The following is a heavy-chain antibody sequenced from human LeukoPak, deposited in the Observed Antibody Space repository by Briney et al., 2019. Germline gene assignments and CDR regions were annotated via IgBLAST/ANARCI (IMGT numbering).Heavy chain of an antibody. J-gene: IGHJ5*02. V-gene: IGHV4-59*12. CDR2: IDHSGYT. CDR1: GGSISSYY. Sequence: SETLSLTCTVSGGSISSYYWSWIRQPPGKGLQWIGYIDHSGYTNYNRSLKSRVTISVDTSKNQFSLKLSSVTAADTAVYYWARVSGSYYPGWFDPWGQGTLVTVSS. D-gene: IGHD1-26*01. CDR3: ARVSGSYYPGWFDP.